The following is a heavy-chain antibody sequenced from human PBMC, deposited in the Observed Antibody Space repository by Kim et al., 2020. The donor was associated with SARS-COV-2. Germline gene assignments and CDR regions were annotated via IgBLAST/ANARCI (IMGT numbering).Heavy chain of an antibody. CDR2: IYHSGST. V-gene: IGHV4-4*02. CDR3: ARDRRDGYIYYYYGMDV. D-gene: IGHD5-12*01. Sequence: SETLSLTCAVSGGSISSSNWWSWVRQPPGKGLEWIGEIYHSGSTNYNPSLKSRVTISVDKSKNQFSLKLSSVTAADTAVYYCARDRRDGYIYYYYGMDVWGQGTTVTVSS. CDR1: GGSISSSNW. J-gene: IGHJ6*02.